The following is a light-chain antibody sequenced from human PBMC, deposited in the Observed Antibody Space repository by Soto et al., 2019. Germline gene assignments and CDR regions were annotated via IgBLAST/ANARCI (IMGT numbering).Light chain of an antibody. CDR2: TAS. J-gene: IGKJ1*01. V-gene: IGKV1-39*01. Sequence: DIQMTQSPSSLSASVGDRVTISCRASPSISIYLNWYQHKAGKAPKLLIYTASRLQSGVPSRFSGSGSGSDFTLTISSLQPEDFATYYCQQSHSTPRTFGQGIKVDTK. CDR1: PSISIY. CDR3: QQSHSTPRT.